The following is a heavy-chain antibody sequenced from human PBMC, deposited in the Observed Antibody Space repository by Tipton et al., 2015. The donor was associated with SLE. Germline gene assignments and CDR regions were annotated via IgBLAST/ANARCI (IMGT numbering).Heavy chain of an antibody. Sequence: AVSGFIFGDYAMHWVRQAPGKGLEWVSGISWKSHDIEYADSVKGRFTISRDNAKNSVFLQMNSLRREDTALYYCAKDRDNWNSFEYWGQGTLVTVSS. CDR2: ISWKSHDI. J-gene: IGHJ4*02. CDR1: GFIFGDYA. D-gene: IGHD1-20*01. CDR3: AKDRDNWNSFEY. V-gene: IGHV3-9*01.